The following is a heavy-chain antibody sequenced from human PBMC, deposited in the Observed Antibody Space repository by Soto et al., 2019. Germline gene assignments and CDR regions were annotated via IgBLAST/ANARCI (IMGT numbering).Heavy chain of an antibody. D-gene: IGHD6-6*01. CDR1: GGSISSGDYY. Sequence: QVQLQESGPGLVKPSQTLSLTCTVSGGSISSGDYYWSWIRQPPGKGLEWIGYIYYSGSTYYNPALQSRVTISVDTSKNQCSLKLSSVTAADTAVYYCARERPDGARLDPWGQGTLVTASS. V-gene: IGHV4-30-4*01. J-gene: IGHJ5*02. CDR2: IYYSGST. CDR3: ARERPDGARLDP.